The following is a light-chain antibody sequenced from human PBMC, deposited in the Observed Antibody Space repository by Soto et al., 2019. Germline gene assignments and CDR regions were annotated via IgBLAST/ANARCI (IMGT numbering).Light chain of an antibody. V-gene: IGLV8-61*01. Sequence: QTVVTQEPSFSVSPGGTVTLTRGLSSGSVSSGYYPSWYQRTPGQSPRPLMYNTNTRSSGVPDRFSGSILGDKAALTITGAQADDESEYYCMLYMGSGIYVLGTGTKLTVL. J-gene: IGLJ1*01. CDR3: MLYMGSGIYV. CDR1: SGSVSSGYY. CDR2: NTN.